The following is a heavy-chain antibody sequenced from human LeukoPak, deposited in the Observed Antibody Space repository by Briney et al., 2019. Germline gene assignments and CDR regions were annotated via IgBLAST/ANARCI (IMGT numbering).Heavy chain of an antibody. D-gene: IGHD3-22*01. Sequence: SETLSLTCTVSGGSISSYYCSWIRQPPGKGLEWIGYMYYSGSTNYNPSLKSRVTISVGTSKNQFSLKLSSVTAADTAVYYCARLPLTYYYDSSGYYFDYWGQGTLVTVSS. CDR2: MYYSGST. V-gene: IGHV4-59*01. CDR1: GGSISSYY. J-gene: IGHJ4*02. CDR3: ARLPLTYYYDSSGYYFDY.